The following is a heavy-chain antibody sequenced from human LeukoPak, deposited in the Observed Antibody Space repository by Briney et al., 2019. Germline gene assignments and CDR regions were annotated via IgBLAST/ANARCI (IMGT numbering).Heavy chain of an antibody. CDR2: IKKDGSEK. CDR3: AELGITMIGGV. CDR1: GFTFSSYW. J-gene: IGHJ6*04. Sequence: GGSLRLSCAASGFTFSSYWMSWVRQAPGKGLEWVANIKKDGSEKYYVDSVKGRFTISRDNAKKSLYLQMNSLRAEDTAVYYCAELGITMIGGVWGKGTTVTISS. D-gene: IGHD3-10*02. V-gene: IGHV3-7*01.